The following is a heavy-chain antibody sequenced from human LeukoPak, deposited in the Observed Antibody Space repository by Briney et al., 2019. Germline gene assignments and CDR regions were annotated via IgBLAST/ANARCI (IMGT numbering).Heavy chain of an antibody. CDR3: AKSRVGARGAYYFDY. J-gene: IGHJ4*02. CDR1: GFTFSSYG. D-gene: IGHD1-26*01. Sequence: GGSPRLSCAASGFTFSSYGMHWVRQAPGKGLEWVAFIRYDGSNKYYADSVKGRFTISRDNSKNTLYLQMNSLRAEDTAVYYCAKSRVGARGAYYFDYWGQGTLVTVSS. CDR2: IRYDGSNK. V-gene: IGHV3-30*02.